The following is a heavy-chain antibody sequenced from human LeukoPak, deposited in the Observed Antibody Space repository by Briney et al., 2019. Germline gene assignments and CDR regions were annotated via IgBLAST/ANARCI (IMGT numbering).Heavy chain of an antibody. J-gene: IGHJ3*02. CDR3: AIIAAAGNWGAFDI. D-gene: IGHD6-13*01. CDR2: IRYDGSNK. CDR1: GFTFSSYG. V-gene: IGHV3-30*02. Sequence: PGGSLRLSCAAPGFTFSSYGMHWVRQAPCKGLEWVAFIRYDGSNKYYTESLKGRFTISRDNSKNTLYLQMNSLRAEDTAVYYCAIIAAAGNWGAFDIWGQGTMVTVSS.